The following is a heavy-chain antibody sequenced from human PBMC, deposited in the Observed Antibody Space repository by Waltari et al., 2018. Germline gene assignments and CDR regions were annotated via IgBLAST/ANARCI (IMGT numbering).Heavy chain of an antibody. CDR3: ARDDVRDGYHYVDY. CDR1: GGTFSSYP. CDR2: INPGTGNT. D-gene: IGHD5-12*01. V-gene: IGHV1-3*03. Sequence: QVQLVQSGAEVKKPGSSVKVSCKASGGTFSSYPLHWVRQAPGQRLEWMGWINPGTGNTKYLQELQGRFTISRDTSANTAYMELSSVRFDDMAVYFCARDDVRDGYHYVDYWGQGALVTVSS. J-gene: IGHJ4*02.